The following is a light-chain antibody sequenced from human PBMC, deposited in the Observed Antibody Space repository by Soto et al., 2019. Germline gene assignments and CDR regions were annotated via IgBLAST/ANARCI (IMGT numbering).Light chain of an antibody. J-gene: IGKJ2*01. Sequence: DIQMTQSPSTLSASVGDRVNITCRASQRISNWLAWYQQKPGKATKLLISGASSLESGVPSRFSGSGSGTDFTLDVSNLQPDDFATYYCQQYDSYSYTFGQGTKLESK. CDR1: QRISNW. CDR2: GAS. CDR3: QQYDSYSYT. V-gene: IGKV1-5*01.